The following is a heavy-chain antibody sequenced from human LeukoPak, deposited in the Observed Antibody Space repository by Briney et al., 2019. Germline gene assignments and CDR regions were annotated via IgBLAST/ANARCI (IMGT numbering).Heavy chain of an antibody. CDR2: IYYTAST. CDR1: GGTIRSFS. CDR3: ARQRHDYSGVSAWDYYFDH. Sequence: SETLSLTCTVSGGTIRSFSWSWVRQPPGKSLEWIGYIYYTASTNYNPSLNGRLRMSIDTSKNQFSLKLTSVTAADTAVDYCARQRHDYSGVSAWDYYFDHWGQGTQVTGSS. J-gene: IGHJ4*02. D-gene: IGHD3-16*01. V-gene: IGHV4-59*08.